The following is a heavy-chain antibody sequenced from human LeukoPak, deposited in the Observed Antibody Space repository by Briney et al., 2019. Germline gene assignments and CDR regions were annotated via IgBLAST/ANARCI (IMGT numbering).Heavy chain of an antibody. CDR1: GFIFSSYW. CDR2: IKQDGSEK. V-gene: IGHV3-7*01. Sequence: GGSLRLSCAASGFIFSSYWMSWVRQPPGKGLEWVANIKQDGSEKYYVDSVKGRFTISRDNAKNSLYLQMNSLRAEDTAVYYCARDSDLDYWGQGTLVTVSS. J-gene: IGHJ4*02. CDR3: ARDSDLDY.